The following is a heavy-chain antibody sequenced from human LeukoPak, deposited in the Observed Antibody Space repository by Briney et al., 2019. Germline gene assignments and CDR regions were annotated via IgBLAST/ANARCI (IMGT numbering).Heavy chain of an antibody. CDR1: GFTFSSYE. V-gene: IGHV3-48*03. CDR2: ISSSGSTI. D-gene: IGHD2-21*02. Sequence: GGSLRLSCAASGFTFSSYEMNWVHQAPGKGLEWVSYISSSGSTIYYADSVKGRFTISRDNAKNSLYLQMNSLRAEDTAVYYCARDRRQNCGGDCYPDYWGQGTLVTVSS. CDR3: ARDRRQNCGGDCYPDY. J-gene: IGHJ4*02.